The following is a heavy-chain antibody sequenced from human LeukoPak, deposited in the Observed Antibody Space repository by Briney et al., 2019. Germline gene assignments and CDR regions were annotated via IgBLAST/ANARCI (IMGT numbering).Heavy chain of an antibody. CDR3: ARLGALYYYDSSGYLDY. CDR1: GGSFSGHY. Sequence: SETLSLTCAVYGGSFSGHYWSWIRQPPGKGLEWIGEINHSGSTNYNPSLKSRVTISVDTSKNQFSLKLSSVTAADTAVYYCARLGALYYYDSSGYLDYWGQGTLVTVSS. V-gene: IGHV4-34*01. D-gene: IGHD3-22*01. CDR2: INHSGST. J-gene: IGHJ4*02.